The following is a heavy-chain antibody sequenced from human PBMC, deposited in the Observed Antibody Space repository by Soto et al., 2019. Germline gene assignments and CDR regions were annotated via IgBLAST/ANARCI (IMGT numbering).Heavy chain of an antibody. J-gene: IGHJ6*02. Sequence: PSETLSLTCTVSGCSISSYYWSWIRQPPGKGLEWIGYIYYSGSTNYNPSLKSRVTISVDTSKNQFSLKLSSVTAADTAVYYCARDRENTAMGIYYGMDVWGQGTTVTVSS. CDR2: IYYSGST. D-gene: IGHD5-18*01. V-gene: IGHV4-59*01. CDR1: GCSISSYY. CDR3: ARDRENTAMGIYYGMDV.